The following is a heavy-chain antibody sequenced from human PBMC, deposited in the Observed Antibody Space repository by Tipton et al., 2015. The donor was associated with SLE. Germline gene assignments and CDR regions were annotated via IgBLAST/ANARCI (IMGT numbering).Heavy chain of an antibody. CDR3: ARDPGRYDFGPYGMDV. Sequence: TLSLTCTVSGGSISSYYWSWIRQPPGKGLEWIGYIFYSGSTNYNPSLKSRVTISVDTSKNQFSLKLSSVTAADTAVYYCARDPGRYDFGPYGMDVWGQGTTVTVS. V-gene: IGHV4-59*01. CDR1: GGSISSYY. CDR2: IFYSGST. J-gene: IGHJ6*02. D-gene: IGHD3-3*01.